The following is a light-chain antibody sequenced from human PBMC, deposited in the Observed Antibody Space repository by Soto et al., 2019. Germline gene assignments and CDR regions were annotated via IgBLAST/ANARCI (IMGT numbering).Light chain of an antibody. J-gene: IGKJ1*01. V-gene: IGKV3D-15*01. CDR3: QQYNNWPTET. CDR2: GAF. CDR1: PSVTNY. Sequence: EIVLTQSPATLSLSPGERATLSCRASPSVTNYLAWYQQKPGQPPRLLXYGAFNRADGIPARFSGSGSGTDFTLTISSLQSEDFAVYYCQQYNNWPTETFGQGTKVDIK.